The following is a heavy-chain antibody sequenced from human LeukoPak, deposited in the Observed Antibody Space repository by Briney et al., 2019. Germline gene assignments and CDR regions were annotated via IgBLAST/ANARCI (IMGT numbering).Heavy chain of an antibody. CDR2: ISGSGGTT. D-gene: IGHD3/OR15-3a*01. CDR3: AKDLWPDKPNAKVDY. J-gene: IGHJ4*02. Sequence: GSLRLSFAASGFPFNNYAMSWVRPAPGKGLAWVSAISGSGGTTYYADSVKGRFTISRDNSKNTLYLQMNSLRAEDTAVYYCAKDLWPDKPNAKVDYWGQGTLVTVSS. V-gene: IGHV3-23*01. CDR1: GFPFNNYA.